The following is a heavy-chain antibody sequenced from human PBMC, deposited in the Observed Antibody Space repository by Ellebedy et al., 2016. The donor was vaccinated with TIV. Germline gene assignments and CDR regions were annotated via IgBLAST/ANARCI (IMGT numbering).Heavy chain of an antibody. V-gene: IGHV3-23*01. J-gene: IGHJ4*02. CDR3: ATLGYCGTTSCHQIDY. CDR1: GFTFNSYA. Sequence: GESLKISCAASGFTFNSYAMSWVRQAPGKGLEWVSAMSGSSGSTYYADSVKGRFTISRDNSKNTLYLQMNSLRAEDTAVYYCATLGYCGTTSCHQIDYWGQGTLVTVSS. CDR2: MSGSSGST. D-gene: IGHD2-2*01.